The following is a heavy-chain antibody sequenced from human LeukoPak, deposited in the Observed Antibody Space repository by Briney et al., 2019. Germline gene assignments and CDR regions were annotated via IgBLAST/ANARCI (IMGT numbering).Heavy chain of an antibody. D-gene: IGHD2-15*01. V-gene: IGHV4-34*01. CDR3: ARAEIGYCSGGSCYQDAFDI. Sequence: KPSETLSLTCAVSGGSFSGYYWSWIRQPPGKGLEWIGEINHSGSTNYNPSLKSRVTISVDKSKNQFSLKLSSVTAADTAVYYCARAEIGYCSGGSCYQDAFDIWGQGTMVTVSS. CDR2: INHSGST. CDR1: GGSFSGYY. J-gene: IGHJ3*02.